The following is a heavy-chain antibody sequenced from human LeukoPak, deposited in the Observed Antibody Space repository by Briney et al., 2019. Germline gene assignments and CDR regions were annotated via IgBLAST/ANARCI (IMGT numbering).Heavy chain of an antibody. V-gene: IGHV1-69*04. CDR1: GYTFTSYY. CDR2: IIPILGIA. CDR3: AREDYGDYAAEYFQH. Sequence: RASVKVSCKASGYTFTSYYMHWVRQAPGQGLEWMGRIIPILGIANYAQKFQGRVTITADKSTSTAYMELSSLRSEDTAVYYCAREDYGDYAAEYFQHWGQGTLVTVSS. J-gene: IGHJ1*01. D-gene: IGHD4-17*01.